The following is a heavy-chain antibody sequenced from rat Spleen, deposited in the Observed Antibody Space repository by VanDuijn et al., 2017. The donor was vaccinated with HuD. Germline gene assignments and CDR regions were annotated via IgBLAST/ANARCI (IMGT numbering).Heavy chain of an antibody. V-gene: IGHV5-25*01. J-gene: IGHJ2*01. CDR3: ARHSNWGFDY. D-gene: IGHD5-1*01. CDR2: ITTGGSIT. CDR1: GFTFTDHY. Sequence: EVRLVESGGGLVQPGRSLKLSCAASGFTFTDHYMAWVRQVPTKGLEWVAYITTGGSITYYRDSVKGRFTISRDNAKRTLNLQMDSLRSEDTATYYCARHSNWGFDYWGQGVLVTVSS.